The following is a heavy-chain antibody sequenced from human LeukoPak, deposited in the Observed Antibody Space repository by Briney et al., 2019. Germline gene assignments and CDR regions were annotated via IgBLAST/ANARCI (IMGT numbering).Heavy chain of an antibody. CDR3: AKTDGSGGFYNPSHY. CDR2: ISGSGGAT. V-gene: IGHV3-23*01. CDR1: GFTFSIFA. D-gene: IGHD3-10*01. J-gene: IGHJ4*02. Sequence: GGSLRLSCTASGFTFSIFAMTWVRQAPGKGLEWVSGISGSGGATYYADSVKGRFTISRDNSKSTLFLQMSSLRAEDTAIYYCAKTDGSGGFYNPSHYWGQGTLVTVSS.